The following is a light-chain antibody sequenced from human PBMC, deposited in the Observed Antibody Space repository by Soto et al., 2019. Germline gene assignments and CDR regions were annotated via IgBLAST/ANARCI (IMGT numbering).Light chain of an antibody. J-gene: IGLJ2*01. CDR3: SSYTRSSTLYVV. V-gene: IGLV2-14*02. Sequence: QSALTQPASVSGSPGQSITISCTGTSSDVGSYNLVSWYQQHPGKAPKLMIYEGSKRPSGVSIRFSGSKSGNTASLTISGLQAEDEADYYCSSYTRSSTLYVVFGGGTKLTVL. CDR1: SSDVGSYNL. CDR2: EGS.